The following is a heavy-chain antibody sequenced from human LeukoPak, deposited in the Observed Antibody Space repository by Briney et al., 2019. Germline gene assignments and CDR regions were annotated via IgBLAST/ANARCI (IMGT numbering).Heavy chain of an antibody. CDR3: ASYGSGSYYRNWFDP. D-gene: IGHD3-10*01. V-gene: IGHV4-34*01. CDR2: INHSGST. Sequence: TSETLSLTCAVYGGSFSGYYWSWIRQPPGKGLEWIGEINHSGSTNYNPSLKSRVTISVDTSKNQFSLKLSSVTAADTAVYYCASYGSGSYYRNWFDPWGQGTLVTVSS. CDR1: GGSFSGYY. J-gene: IGHJ5*02.